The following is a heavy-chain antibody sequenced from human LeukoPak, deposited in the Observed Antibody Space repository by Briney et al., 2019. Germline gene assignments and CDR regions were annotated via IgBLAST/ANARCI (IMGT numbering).Heavy chain of an antibody. J-gene: IGHJ4*02. CDR2: IDSDGNNT. CDR3: ARDLLN. Sequence: PGGSLRLSCSASGFTFSTYWMSWVRQAPGKGLEWVSLIDSDGNNTSYAESAKGRFTISRDNTKNTLYLQMKSLRAEDTAVYYCARDLLNWGQGALVTVSA. V-gene: IGHV3-74*03. CDR1: GFTFSTYW.